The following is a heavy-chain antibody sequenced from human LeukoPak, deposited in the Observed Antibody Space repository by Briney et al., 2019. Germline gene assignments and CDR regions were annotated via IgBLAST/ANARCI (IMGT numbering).Heavy chain of an antibody. J-gene: IGHJ5*02. V-gene: IGHV4-59*12. Sequence: KPSETLSLTCTVSGGSISTYYWSWIRKPPGKGLEWIGHIYNSGSTNYSPSLKSRVTISVDTSKNQFSLKLSSVTAADTAVYYCAVSAAALFDPWGQGTLVTVSS. CDR2: IYNSGST. D-gene: IGHD6-6*01. CDR3: AVSAAALFDP. CDR1: GGSISTYY.